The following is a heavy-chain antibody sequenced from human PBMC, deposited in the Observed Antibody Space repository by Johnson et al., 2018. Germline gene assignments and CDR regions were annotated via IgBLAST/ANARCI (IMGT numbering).Heavy chain of an antibody. J-gene: IGHJ1*01. D-gene: IGHD6-13*01. CDR2: INQDGSEK. CDR1: GFTFTSYW. V-gene: IGHV3-7*01. CDR3: AIGRDSSSWWVAEYFQH. Sequence: VQLVQSGGGLVQXPGGSLRXSCAASGFTFTSYWMSWVRQAPGKGLEWVANINQDGSEKYYVDAVKGRFTITRDNSKNTLYLQMNSLRAEDRAVYYCAIGRDSSSWWVAEYFQHWGQGTLVTVSS.